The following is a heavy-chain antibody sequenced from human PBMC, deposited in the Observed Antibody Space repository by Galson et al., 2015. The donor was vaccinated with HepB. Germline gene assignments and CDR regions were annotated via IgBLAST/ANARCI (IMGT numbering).Heavy chain of an antibody. CDR3: AKDLSRGRVTMVMYSFDY. CDR2: ISGSGGST. CDR1: GFTFSSYA. V-gene: IGHV3-23*01. Sequence: SLRLSCAASGFTFSSYAMSWVRQAPGKGLEWVSAISGSGGSTYYADSVKGRFTISRDNSKNTLYLQMNSLRAEDTAVYYCAKDLSRGRVTMVMYSFDYWGQGTLVTVSS. J-gene: IGHJ4*02. D-gene: IGHD3-10*01.